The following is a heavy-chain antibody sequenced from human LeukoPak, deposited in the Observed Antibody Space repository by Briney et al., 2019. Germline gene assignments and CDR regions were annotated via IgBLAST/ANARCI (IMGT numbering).Heavy chain of an antibody. V-gene: IGHV3-23*01. CDR2: ISKSGDHT. D-gene: IGHD5-12*01. Sequence: GGSLRLSCAVSGLTFNNYAMSWVRQASGKGLEWVSAISKSGDHTYYAASAKGRFTIYRDNSKNTQYLQMNSLRAEDTAVYYCARNENSGWGYFDYWGQGTLVTVSS. J-gene: IGHJ4*02. CDR1: GLTFNNYA. CDR3: ARNENSGWGYFDY.